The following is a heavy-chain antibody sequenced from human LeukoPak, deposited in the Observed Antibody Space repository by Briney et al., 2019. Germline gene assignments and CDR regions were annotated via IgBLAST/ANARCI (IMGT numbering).Heavy chain of an antibody. V-gene: IGHV4-59*01. D-gene: IGHD2-15*01. J-gene: IGHJ4*02. CDR3: VRLRWELLAPYFDH. CDR2: IYQTGST. Sequence: PSETLSLSCSVSTDSTNAYYWSWIRQSPGEGLEWIGHIYQTGSTDYNPSFRSRVTISIDMSKKEFSLKLTSVTVADTAMYYCVRLRWELLAPYFDHWGQGALVLVSS. CDR1: TDSTNAYY.